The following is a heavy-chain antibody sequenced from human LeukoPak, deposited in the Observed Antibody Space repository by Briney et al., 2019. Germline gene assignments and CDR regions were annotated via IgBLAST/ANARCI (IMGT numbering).Heavy chain of an antibody. V-gene: IGHV1-2*02. Sequence: GASVKVSCTASVYTFTGYYMHWARQAPGQGLEWMGWINPNSGGTNYSQKFQGRVTMTRDTSISTAYMELSRLRSDDTAVYYCARGYSSGWYSNGAFDIWGQGTMVTVSS. J-gene: IGHJ3*02. CDR1: VYTFTGYY. D-gene: IGHD6-19*01. CDR2: INPNSGGT. CDR3: ARGYSSGWYSNGAFDI.